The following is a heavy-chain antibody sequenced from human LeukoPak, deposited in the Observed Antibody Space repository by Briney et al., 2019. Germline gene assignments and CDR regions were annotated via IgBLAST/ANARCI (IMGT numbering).Heavy chain of an antibody. CDR3: ARADGYYYYGMDV. J-gene: IGHJ6*02. Sequence: PSQTLSLTCTVAGGSISSGSDYWGWIRQTGGRGLEWIARIYTSGSTNYNPSLKSRVTISVDTSKNQFSLKLSSVTAADTAVYYCARADGYYYYGMDVWGQGTTVTVSS. D-gene: IGHD5-24*01. V-gene: IGHV4-61*02. CDR2: IYTSGST. CDR1: GGSISSGSDY.